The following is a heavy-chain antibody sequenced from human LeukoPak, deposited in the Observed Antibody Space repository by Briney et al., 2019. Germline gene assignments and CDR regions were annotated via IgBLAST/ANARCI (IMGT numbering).Heavy chain of an antibody. CDR3: ARHDPGWFDT. CDR2: IHYSGST. V-gene: IGHV4-59*08. CDR1: GGSISSSY. Sequence: SETLSLTCTVSGGSISSSYWSWIRQPPGKGLEWIGYIHYSGSTNYNPSLKRRATISVDTSKAHFSLKLSSATATDTAAYYCARHDPGWFDTWGRGTLVTVSS. D-gene: IGHD7-27*01. J-gene: IGHJ5*02.